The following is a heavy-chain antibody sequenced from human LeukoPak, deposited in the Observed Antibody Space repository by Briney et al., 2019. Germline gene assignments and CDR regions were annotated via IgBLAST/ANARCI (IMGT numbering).Heavy chain of an antibody. D-gene: IGHD4-23*01. CDR2: IYSGGST. Sequence: GGSLRLSCAASGFTVSSNYMSWVRQAPGKGLEWVSVIYSGGSTYYADSVKGRFTISRDNSKNTLYLQMNSLRAEDTAVYYCAKDRLTLDAFDIWGQGTMVTVSS. J-gene: IGHJ3*02. CDR1: GFTVSSNY. CDR3: AKDRLTLDAFDI. V-gene: IGHV3-53*01.